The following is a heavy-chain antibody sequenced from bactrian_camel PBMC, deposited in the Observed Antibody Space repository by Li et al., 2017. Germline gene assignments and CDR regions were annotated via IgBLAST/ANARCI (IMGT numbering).Heavy chain of an antibody. CDR1: GYTYSGNC. CDR3: AADPVTRIWDGDDLPGTDRYDH. CDR2: IYTGDGTT. D-gene: IGHD2*01. V-gene: IGHV3S1*01. Sequence: HVQLVESGGGSVQAGGSLRLSCAFSGYTYSGNCMAWFRQAPGKEREGVATIYTGDGTTSYADSVKGRFTISQDNAQSTVYLQMNNLKPEDTAMYYCAADPVTRIWDGDDLPGTDRYDHWGQGTQVTVS. J-gene: IGHJ4*01.